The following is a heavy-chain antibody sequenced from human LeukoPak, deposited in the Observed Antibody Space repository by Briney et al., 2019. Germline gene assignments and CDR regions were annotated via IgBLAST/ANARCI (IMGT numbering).Heavy chain of an antibody. J-gene: IGHJ4*02. CDR1: GGSISSGGYS. CDR3: ARTYYDILTGYYPFDY. V-gene: IGHV4-61*08. CDR2: IYYSGST. Sequence: SETLSLTCAVSGGSISSGGYSWSWIRQPPGKGLEWIGYIYYSGSTNYNPSLKSRVTISVDTSKNQFSLKLSSVTAADTAVYYCARTYYDILTGYYPFDYWGQGTLVTVSS. D-gene: IGHD3-9*01.